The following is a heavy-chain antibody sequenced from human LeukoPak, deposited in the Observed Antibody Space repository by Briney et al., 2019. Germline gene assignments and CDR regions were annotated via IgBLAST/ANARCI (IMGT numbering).Heavy chain of an antibody. CDR3: ARDPSRVLAAGYYMDV. J-gene: IGHJ6*03. Sequence: GGSLRLSCAASGFTVSANYMTWVRQAPGKGLEWVSVIYSGGSTYYADSVKGRFTISRDNSKNTLYLQMNSLRAEDTAVYYCARDPSRVLAAGYYMDVWGKGTTVTVSS. CDR2: IYSGGST. CDR1: GFTVSANY. D-gene: IGHD6-13*01. V-gene: IGHV3-53*01.